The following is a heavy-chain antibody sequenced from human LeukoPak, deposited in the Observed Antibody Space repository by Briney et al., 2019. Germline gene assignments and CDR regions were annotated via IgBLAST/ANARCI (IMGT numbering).Heavy chain of an antibody. Sequence: GGSLRLSCAASGFTFSTYGMHWVRQAPGKGLEWAAFILSDGSNKYYADSVKGRFTMSRDNSKNTLYLQMNSLRAEDTAVYYCARGQNYDILTGSFDYWGQGTLVTVSS. CDR2: ILSDGSNK. D-gene: IGHD3-9*01. CDR3: ARGQNYDILTGSFDY. J-gene: IGHJ4*02. V-gene: IGHV3-30*02. CDR1: GFTFSTYG.